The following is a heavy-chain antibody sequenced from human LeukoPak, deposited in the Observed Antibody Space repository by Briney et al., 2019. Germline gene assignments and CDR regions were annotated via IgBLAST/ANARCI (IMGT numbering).Heavy chain of an antibody. D-gene: IGHD6-13*01. Sequence: SVKVSCKASVGTFSIYAISWVRQAPGQGLEWMGGIIPIFRTANHAKKFQGIVMITANESTSMAYMELSSVSSEETAVEYCAGGLGVSSWYFPFDYWGQGTLVTVSS. CDR3: AGGLGVSSWYFPFDY. CDR1: VGTFSIYA. J-gene: IGHJ4*02. V-gene: IGHV1-69*13. CDR2: IIPIFRTA.